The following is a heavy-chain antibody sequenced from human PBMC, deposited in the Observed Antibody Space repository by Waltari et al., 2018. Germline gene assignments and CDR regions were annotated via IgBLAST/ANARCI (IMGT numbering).Heavy chain of an antibody. CDR1: GYTFIAYC. J-gene: IGHJ6*02. Sequence: ELQLVQSGAEVTKPGESVKSSCKGFGYTFIAYCIAWVRQMPGKGLEWMGIIYPDASATRYGPSFQGQVTISADKSINTAYLQWTSLKASDTAVYYCARPRRSGWYYSGMDVWGQGTSLIVSS. CDR3: ARPRRSGWYYSGMDV. CDR2: IYPDASAT. D-gene: IGHD6-19*01. V-gene: IGHV5-51*01.